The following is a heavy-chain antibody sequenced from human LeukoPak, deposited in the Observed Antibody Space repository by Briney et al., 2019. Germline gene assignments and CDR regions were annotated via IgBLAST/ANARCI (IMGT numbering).Heavy chain of an antibody. Sequence: PGGSLRLSCAASGFTFSSYDMHWVRQATGKGLEWVSAIGTAGDTYYPGSVKGRFTISRENAKNSLYLQMNSLRAGDTAVYYCARSPRNYYDSSWLDYWGQGTLVTVSS. CDR3: ARSPRNYYDSSWLDY. D-gene: IGHD3-22*01. V-gene: IGHV3-13*01. CDR2: IGTAGDT. J-gene: IGHJ4*02. CDR1: GFTFSSYD.